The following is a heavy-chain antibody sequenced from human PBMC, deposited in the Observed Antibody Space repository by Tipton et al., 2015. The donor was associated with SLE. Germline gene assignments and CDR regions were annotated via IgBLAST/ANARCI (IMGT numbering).Heavy chain of an antibody. Sequence: TLSLTCTVSGGSMNHHYWTWIRQPPGRGLEWIGEINHSGSTNYNPSLKSRVTISVDTSKNQFSLKLSSVTAADTAVYYCARDGGDYDGSGYGWFDPWGQGTLVTVSS. D-gene: IGHD3-22*01. CDR3: ARDGGDYDGSGYGWFDP. V-gene: IGHV4-34*01. CDR1: GGSMNHHY. CDR2: INHSGST. J-gene: IGHJ5*02.